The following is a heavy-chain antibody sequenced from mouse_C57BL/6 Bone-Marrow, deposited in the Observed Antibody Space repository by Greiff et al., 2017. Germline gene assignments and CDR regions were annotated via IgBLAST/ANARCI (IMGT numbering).Heavy chain of an antibody. J-gene: IGHJ3*01. CDR2: FYPGSGSI. V-gene: IGHV1-62-2*01. Sequence: QVQLKESGAELVKPGASVKLSCKASGYTFTESTIHWVKQRSGQGLEWIGWFYPGSGSIKYNEKFKDKATLTADKSSSPVYMELSRLTSEDSAVYFCARHEDTTTARSGAWFAYWGQGTLVTVSA. D-gene: IGHD1-2*01. CDR3: ARHEDTTTARSGAWFAY. CDR1: GYTFTEST.